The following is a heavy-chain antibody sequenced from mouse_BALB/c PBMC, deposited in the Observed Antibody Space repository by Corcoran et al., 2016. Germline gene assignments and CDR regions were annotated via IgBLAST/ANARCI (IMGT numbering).Heavy chain of an antibody. CDR3: ARRDYGYGYFDY. D-gene: IGHD1-2*01. J-gene: IGHJ2*01. CDR2: INTYTGEP. Sequence: QIQLAQSGPELKKPGETVKISCKASGYTFTNYGMNWVKQAPGKGLKWMGWINTYTGEPTYADDFKGRFAFSLETSASTAYLQINNLKNEDTATYFCARRDYGYGYFDYWGQGTTLTVSS. V-gene: IGHV9-3-1*01. CDR1: GYTFTNYG.